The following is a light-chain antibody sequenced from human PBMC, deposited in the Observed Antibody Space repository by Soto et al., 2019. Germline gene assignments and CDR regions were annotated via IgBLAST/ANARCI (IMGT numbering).Light chain of an antibody. V-gene: IGKV1-9*01. CDR3: QQLNSYPLT. Sequence: IQLTQSPSSLSASVGDRVTITCRASQGISSYLAWYQQKPGKAPKLLIYAASTLRSGVPSRFSGSGSGTDFTLTISSLQPEDFATYYCQQLNSYPLTFGQGTKVDIK. CDR1: QGISSY. CDR2: AAS. J-gene: IGKJ1*01.